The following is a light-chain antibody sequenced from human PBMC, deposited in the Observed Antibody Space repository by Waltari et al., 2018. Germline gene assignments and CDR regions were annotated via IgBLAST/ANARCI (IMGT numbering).Light chain of an antibody. CDR3: CSYAGYSTYV. Sequence: QSALTQPASVSGSPGPSITIPCTGTRSDVGGYTLVSWYQQHPGKAPKLILYEDRKRPSGVSDRFSGSTSGNTASLTISGLQAEDEADYFCCSYAGYSTYVFGTGTKVTVL. V-gene: IGLV2-23*01. CDR2: EDR. J-gene: IGLJ1*01. CDR1: RSDVGGYTL.